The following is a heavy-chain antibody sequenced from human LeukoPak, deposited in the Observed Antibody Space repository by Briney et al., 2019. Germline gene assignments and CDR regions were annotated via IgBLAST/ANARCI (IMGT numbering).Heavy chain of an antibody. J-gene: IGHJ4*02. CDR2: IIPILGIA. Sequence: GASVKVSCKASGGTFSSYAISWVRQAPGQGLEWMGRIIPILGIANYAQKFQGRVTITADKSTSTAYMELSSLRSEDTAVYYCARQAYYSGSGSWTGFDYWGQGTLVTVSS. CDR1: GGTFSSYA. V-gene: IGHV1-69*04. CDR3: ARQAYYSGSGSWTGFDY. D-gene: IGHD3-10*01.